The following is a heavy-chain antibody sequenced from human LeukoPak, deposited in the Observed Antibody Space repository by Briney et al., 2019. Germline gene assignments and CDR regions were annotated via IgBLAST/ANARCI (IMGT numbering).Heavy chain of an antibody. CDR3: ARNCDTVVVPAVPRPWFDP. Sequence: SETLSLTCAVSGYSISSSNWWGWIRQPPGKGLEWIGYIYYSGSTYYNPSLKSRVTMSVDTSKNQFSLKLSSVTAVDTAAYYCARNCDTVVVPAVPRPWFDPWDQGTLVTVSS. CDR2: IYYSGST. CDR1: GYSISSSNW. J-gene: IGHJ5*02. V-gene: IGHV4-28*01. D-gene: IGHD2-2*01.